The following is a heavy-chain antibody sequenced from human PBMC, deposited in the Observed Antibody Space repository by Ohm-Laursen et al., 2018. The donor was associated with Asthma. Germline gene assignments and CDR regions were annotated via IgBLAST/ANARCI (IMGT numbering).Heavy chain of an antibody. V-gene: IGHV1-69*13. Sequence: ASVKVSCKTSGGTFSSYAISWVRQAPGQGLEWMGGIIPIFGTANYAQKFQGRVTITADESTSTAYMELSSLRSEDTAVYYCAREGIAAAGTDYWGQGTLVTVSS. CDR1: GGTFSSYA. CDR3: AREGIAAAGTDY. CDR2: IIPIFGTA. D-gene: IGHD6-13*01. J-gene: IGHJ4*02.